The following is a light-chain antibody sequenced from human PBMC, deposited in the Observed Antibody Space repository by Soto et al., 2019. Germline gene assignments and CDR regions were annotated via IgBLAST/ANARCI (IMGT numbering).Light chain of an antibody. CDR1: QSVNIN. V-gene: IGKV3-15*01. Sequence: EIVLTQSPATLSVSPGERATLSCRASQSVNINLAWYQQKPGQAPRLLIYGASTRATGIPARFSGSGSRTEFTLTISSLHSEDFAVYYCQQYNNWPPITFGQGTRLEIK. J-gene: IGKJ5*01. CDR2: GAS. CDR3: QQYNNWPPIT.